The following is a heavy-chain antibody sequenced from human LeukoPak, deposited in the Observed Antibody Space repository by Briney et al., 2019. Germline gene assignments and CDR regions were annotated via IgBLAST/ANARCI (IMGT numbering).Heavy chain of an antibody. CDR3: ATGRAYCTSTSCPPSPLDY. V-gene: IGHV1-2*02. D-gene: IGHD2-2*01. CDR2: INPNSGGT. Sequence: ASVKVSCKASGGTFSSYAISWVRQAPGQGLECMGWINPNSGGTNYAQKFQGRVTMTRDTSISTAYMELSRLRSDDTAVYYCATGRAYCTSTSCPPSPLDYWGQGTLVTVSS. J-gene: IGHJ4*02. CDR1: GGTFSSYA.